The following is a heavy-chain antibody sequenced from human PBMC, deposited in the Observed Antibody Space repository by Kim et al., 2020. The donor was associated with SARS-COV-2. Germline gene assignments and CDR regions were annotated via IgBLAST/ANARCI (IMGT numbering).Heavy chain of an antibody. D-gene: IGHD2-15*01. CDR3: ARDVGYCSGGSCYSFGMDV. V-gene: IGHV3-11*05. J-gene: IGHJ6*02. CDR2: ISSSSSYT. Sequence: GGSLRLSCAASGFTFSDYYMSWIRQAPGKGLEWVSYISSSSSYTNYADSVKGRFTISRDNAKNSLYLQMNSLRAEDPAVYYCARDVGYCSGGSCYSFGMDVWGQGTTVTVSS. CDR1: GFTFSDYY.